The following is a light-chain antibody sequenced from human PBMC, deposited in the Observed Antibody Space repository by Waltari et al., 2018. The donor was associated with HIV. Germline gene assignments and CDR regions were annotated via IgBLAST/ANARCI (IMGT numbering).Light chain of an antibody. J-gene: IGKJ1*01. V-gene: IGKV1-5*03. CDR3: QHYDNSWA. CDR1: QEISSW. CDR2: ESS. Sequence: DIQMTQSPPTLSALVGDRINITCRTSQEISSWLAWYQQKPQQAPKLLIYESSVLQGGVPSRFSGSGSGTEFTLTITGLQPEDFATYYCQHYDNSWAFGQGTKVEVK.